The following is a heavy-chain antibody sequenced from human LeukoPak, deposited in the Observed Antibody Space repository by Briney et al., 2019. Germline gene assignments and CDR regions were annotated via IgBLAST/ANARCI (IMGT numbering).Heavy chain of an antibody. CDR3: ATFSDPFFFDI. CDR2: IYASGST. V-gene: IGHV4-61*02. Sequence: SETLSLTCTVSGGSISNLNYYRTWIRQPAGKGLEWIGRIYASGSTNYNPSLKSRVTISVDTSKNQFSLKLSSVTAADTAVYYCATFSDPFFFDIWGQGTMVTVSS. J-gene: IGHJ3*02. CDR1: GGSISNLNYY.